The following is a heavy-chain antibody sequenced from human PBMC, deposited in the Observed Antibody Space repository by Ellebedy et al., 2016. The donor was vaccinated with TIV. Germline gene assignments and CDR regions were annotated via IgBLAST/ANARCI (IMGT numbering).Heavy chain of an antibody. V-gene: IGHV3-7*01. Sequence: GGSLRLXXAASGFTFSSYWMSWVRQAPGKGLEWVANIKEDGSEKYYVDSVKGRFTISRDNAKNSLYLQMNSLRAEDTAVYYCAKDRIPWEPTAFDYWGQGTLVTVSS. J-gene: IGHJ4*02. CDR3: AKDRIPWEPTAFDY. CDR1: GFTFSSYW. CDR2: IKEDGSEK. D-gene: IGHD1-26*01.